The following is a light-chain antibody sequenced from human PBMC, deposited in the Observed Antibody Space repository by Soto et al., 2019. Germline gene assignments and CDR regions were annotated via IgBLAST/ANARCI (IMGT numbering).Light chain of an antibody. V-gene: IGLV1-44*01. CDR3: ASWDDSLNGNLV. CDR2: ANN. CDR1: KSNIGSHS. J-gene: IGLJ2*01. Sequence: QSVLIQPPSASGAPGEEVTISCSGGKSNIGSHSVNWYQQLPGAAHTVVVFANNERASGVPDRISGSKTGASASLAISGLQSEGETDYYCASWDDSLNGNLVFGGGTKLTVL.